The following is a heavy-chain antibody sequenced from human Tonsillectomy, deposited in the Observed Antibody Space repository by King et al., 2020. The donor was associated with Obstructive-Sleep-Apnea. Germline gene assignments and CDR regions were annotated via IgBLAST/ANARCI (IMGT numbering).Heavy chain of an antibody. Sequence: LQLQESGPGLVKPSETLSLTCTVSGGSISSSSYYWGWIRQPPGKGLEWIGSIYYSGSTYYNPSLKSRVTISVDTSKNQFSLKLSSVTAADTAVYYCARDTGSSWYWCDYWGQGTLVTVSS. CDR3: ARDTGSSWYWCDY. V-gene: IGHV4-39*07. CDR2: IYYSGST. CDR1: GGSISSSSYY. J-gene: IGHJ4*02. D-gene: IGHD6-13*01.